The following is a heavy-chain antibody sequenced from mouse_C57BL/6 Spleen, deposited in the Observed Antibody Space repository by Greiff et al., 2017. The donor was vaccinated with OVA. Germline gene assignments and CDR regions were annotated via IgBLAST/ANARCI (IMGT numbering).Heavy chain of an antibody. Sequence: QVQLKQPGAELVRPGSSVTLSCKASGYTFTSYWMHWVKQRPIQGLEWIGNIDPSDSETHYTQKFKGKATLTVDKSSSTAYMQLSSLTSEASAVYDCARGPYDFKSYAMDYWGQGTSVTVSS. J-gene: IGHJ4*01. D-gene: IGHD2-4*01. V-gene: IGHV1-52*01. CDR1: GYTFTSYW. CDR3: ARGPYDFKSYAMDY. CDR2: IDPSDSET.